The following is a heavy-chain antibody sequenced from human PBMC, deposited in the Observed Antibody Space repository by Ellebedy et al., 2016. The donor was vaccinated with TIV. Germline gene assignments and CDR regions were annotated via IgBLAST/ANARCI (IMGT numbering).Heavy chain of an antibody. CDR2: IWYDGSNK. CDR3: ARDQGSGWGAFDY. J-gene: IGHJ4*02. CDR1: GFTFSSYG. Sequence: GESLKISCAASGFTFSSYGMHRLRQAPGQGLEWVAVIWYDGSNKYYADSVKGRFTISRDNSKNTLSRQTNSLRAEDTAVYYCARDQGSGWGAFDYWGQGTLVTVSS. D-gene: IGHD6-19*01. V-gene: IGHV3-33*01.